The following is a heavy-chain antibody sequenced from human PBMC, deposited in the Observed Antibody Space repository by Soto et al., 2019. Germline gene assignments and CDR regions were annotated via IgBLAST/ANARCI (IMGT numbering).Heavy chain of an antibody. CDR1: GGTFSSYA. V-gene: IGHV1-69*13. Sequence: SVKVSCKASGGTFSSYAISWVRQAPGQGLEWMGGIIPIFGTANYAQKFQGRVTITADESTSTAYMELSSLRSEDTAVYYCARDQGPVYSSSNGMDVWGQGTTVTVSS. CDR3: ARDQGPVYSSSNGMDV. D-gene: IGHD6-6*01. CDR2: IIPIFGTA. J-gene: IGHJ6*02.